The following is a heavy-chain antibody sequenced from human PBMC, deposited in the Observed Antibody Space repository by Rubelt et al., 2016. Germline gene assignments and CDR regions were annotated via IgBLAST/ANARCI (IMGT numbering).Heavy chain of an antibody. Sequence: QVQLQQWGAGLLKPSETLSLTCAVYGGSFSGYYCSWIRQPPGKGLEWIGEINHSGRTTYNPSLKSRVTISVDTSKNQFSRKLSAVTAADTAVYYCASRGRYYGSGSYPPRTGIVDYWGQGTLVTVSS. J-gene: IGHJ4*02. V-gene: IGHV4-34*01. D-gene: IGHD3-10*01. CDR2: INHSGRT. CDR3: ASRGRYYGSGSYPPRTGIVDY. CDR1: GGSFSGYY.